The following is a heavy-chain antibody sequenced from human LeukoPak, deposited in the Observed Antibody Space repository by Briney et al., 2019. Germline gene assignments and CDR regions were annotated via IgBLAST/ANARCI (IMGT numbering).Heavy chain of an antibody. Sequence: ASVKVSCKASGYTFTGYYMHWVRQAPGQGLEWMGRINPNSGGTNYAQKFQGRVTMTRDTSISTAYMELSRLRSDDTAVYYCAREVLPAAIWDYYGMDVWGRGTTVTVSS. D-gene: IGHD2-2*01. J-gene: IGHJ6*02. CDR3: AREVLPAAIWDYYGMDV. V-gene: IGHV1-2*06. CDR2: INPNSGGT. CDR1: GYTFTGYY.